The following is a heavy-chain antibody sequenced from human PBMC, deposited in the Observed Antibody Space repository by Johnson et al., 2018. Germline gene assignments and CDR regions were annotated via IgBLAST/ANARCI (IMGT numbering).Heavy chain of an antibody. Sequence: VQLVQSGGGLVQXGGSXRLXCAASGFTFSSRSMNWVRQAPGKGLEWISFIAGNSDTAYHAASVKGRFPISRDNGKNSLFLHMNSIRADDTAVYYCARDYWYGFDLWGQGTMVSVSS. D-gene: IGHD6-13*01. CDR3: ARDYWYGFDL. J-gene: IGHJ3*01. CDR1: GFTFSSRS. V-gene: IGHV3-48*01. CDR2: IAGNSDTA.